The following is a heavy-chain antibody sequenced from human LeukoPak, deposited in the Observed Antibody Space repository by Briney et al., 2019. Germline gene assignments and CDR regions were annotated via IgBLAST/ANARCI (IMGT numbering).Heavy chain of an antibody. J-gene: IGHJ4*02. CDR2: ISSSSSYT. V-gene: IGHV3-21*01. CDR3: ARDKWYAKY. CDR1: GFTFSSYS. Sequence: GGSLRLSCAASGFTFSSYSMNWVRQAPGKGMEWVSSISSSSSYTYYADSVKGRFTISRDNAKNSLYLQMNSLRAEDTAVYYCARDKWYAKYWGQGTLVTVSS. D-gene: IGHD2-15*01.